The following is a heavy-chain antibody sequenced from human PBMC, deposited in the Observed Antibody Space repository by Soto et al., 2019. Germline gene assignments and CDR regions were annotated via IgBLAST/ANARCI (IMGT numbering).Heavy chain of an antibody. D-gene: IGHD1-26*01. CDR3: AREGIVSSHYFDY. CDR2: IWYDGSKK. Sequence: PGGSLRLSCAASAFTFSTYGMHWVRQAPGKGLEWVAVIWYDGSKKYYVDSVKGRFTISRDNAKNSLYLQMNSLRAEDTAVYYCAREGIVSSHYFDYWGQGTLVTVSS. J-gene: IGHJ4*02. V-gene: IGHV3-33*01. CDR1: AFTFSTYG.